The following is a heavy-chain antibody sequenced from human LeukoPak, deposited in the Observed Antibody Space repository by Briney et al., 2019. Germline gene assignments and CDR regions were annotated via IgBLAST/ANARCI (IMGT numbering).Heavy chain of an antibody. D-gene: IGHD3-10*01. V-gene: IGHV3-48*01. Sequence: GGSLRLSCAASGFTFGPYTMNWVRQAPGKGLEWVSYISSSSDTIYYADSVKGRFTISRDNSKNTLYLQMNSLRAEDTAAYYCARGTYGSQGFPLHYWGQGTLVTVSS. CDR3: ARGTYGSQGFPLHY. J-gene: IGHJ4*02. CDR1: GFTFGPYT. CDR2: ISSSSDTI.